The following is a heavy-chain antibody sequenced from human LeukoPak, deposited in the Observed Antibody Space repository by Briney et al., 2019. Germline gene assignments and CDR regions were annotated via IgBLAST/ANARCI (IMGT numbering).Heavy chain of an antibody. D-gene: IGHD1-14*01. CDR1: GYTFTSYG. J-gene: IGHJ4*02. CDR2: ISAYNGNT. Sequence: ASVKVSCKASGYTFTSYGISWVRQAPGQGLEWMGWISAYNGNTNYAQKLQGRVTMTTDTSTSTAYMGLRSLRSDDTAVYCCARERPSSGDKDYWGQGTLVTVSS. V-gene: IGHV1-18*01. CDR3: ARERPSSGDKDY.